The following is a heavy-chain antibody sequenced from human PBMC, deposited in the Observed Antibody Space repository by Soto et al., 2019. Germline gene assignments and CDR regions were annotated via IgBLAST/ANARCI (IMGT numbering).Heavy chain of an antibody. CDR3: AHSDLVYHINSGVH. Sequence: QIPLTESGHTLVKPRQTLTLTCTFSGFSLSTSGVGVDWIRQPPGKELEWLALIYWDDDKRYSPSLKSRLNIPNDTSKNHVVLTMTNMDPVDTATYYCAHSDLVYHINSGVHWGQGTLVSFSS. V-gene: IGHV2-5*02. CDR1: GFSLSTSGVG. CDR2: IYWDDDK. D-gene: IGHD3-9*01. J-gene: IGHJ4*02.